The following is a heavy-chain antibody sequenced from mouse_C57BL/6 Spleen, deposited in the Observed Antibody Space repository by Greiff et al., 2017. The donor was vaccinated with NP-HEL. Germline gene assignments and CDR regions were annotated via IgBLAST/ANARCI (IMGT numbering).Heavy chain of an antibody. CDR3: ARGGYYCFDY. V-gene: IGHV1-76*01. Sequence: VQLQQSGAELVRPGASVKLSCKASGYTFTDYYINWVKQRPGQGLEWIARIYPGSGNTYYNEKFKGKATLTAEKSSSTAYMQLSSLTSEDSAVYFCARGGYYCFDYWGQGTTLTVSS. CDR1: GYTFTDYY. CDR2: IYPGSGNT. D-gene: IGHD2-3*01. J-gene: IGHJ2*01.